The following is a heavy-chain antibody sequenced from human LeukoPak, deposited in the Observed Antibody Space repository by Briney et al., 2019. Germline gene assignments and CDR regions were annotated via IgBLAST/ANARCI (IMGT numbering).Heavy chain of an antibody. J-gene: IGHJ5*02. D-gene: IGHD3-3*01. CDR1: GFTFSTYN. CDR3: ATENAYYDFWSGYYRNLNWFDP. Sequence: PGGSLRLSCAASGFTFSTYNMNWVRQAPGKGLEWVSSISSSSNYIYYADSVKGRFTISRDNAKNSLYLQMNSLRAEDTDVYYCATENAYYDFWSGYYRNLNWFDPWGQGTLVTVSS. CDR2: ISSSSNYI. V-gene: IGHV3-21*01.